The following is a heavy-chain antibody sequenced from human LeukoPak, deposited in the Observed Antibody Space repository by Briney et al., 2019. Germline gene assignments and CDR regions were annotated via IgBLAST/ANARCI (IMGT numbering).Heavy chain of an antibody. D-gene: IGHD1-14*01. CDR3: ARDLGSGGFDY. CDR2: IYYSGST. V-gene: IGHV4-30-4*01. Sequence: SETLSLTCAVSGGSISSGDYYWSWIRQPPGKGLEWIGYIYYSGSTYYNPSLKSRVTISVDTSKNQFSLKLSSVTAADTAVYYCARDLGSGGFDYWGQGTLVTVSS. J-gene: IGHJ4*02. CDR1: GGSISSGDYY.